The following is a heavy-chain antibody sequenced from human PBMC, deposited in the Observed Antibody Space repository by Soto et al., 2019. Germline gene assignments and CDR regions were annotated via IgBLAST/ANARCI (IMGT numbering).Heavy chain of an antibody. D-gene: IGHD6-19*01. J-gene: IGHJ3*02. Sequence: GESLKISCQGSGYSFTSYSIGWVRQMPGKGLEWMGIIYPGDSDTRYSPSFQGQVTISADKSISTAYLQWSSLKASDTAMYYCARPLARYSSGRNAFDIWGQGTMVTVSS. V-gene: IGHV5-51*01. CDR1: GYSFTSYS. CDR3: ARPLARYSSGRNAFDI. CDR2: IYPGDSDT.